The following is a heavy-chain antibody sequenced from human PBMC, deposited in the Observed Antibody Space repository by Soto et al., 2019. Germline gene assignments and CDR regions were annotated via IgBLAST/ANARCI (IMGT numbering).Heavy chain of an antibody. J-gene: IGHJ3*02. V-gene: IGHV4-30-2*01. CDR2: IYNSGST. CDR1: GGYXXXGXYS. CDR3: ATYRKFFQI. Sequence: QLQXQXSGSGLVXPXQTLSLTCAXXGGYXXXGXYSXXXXXXXPGKGLEWIGFIYNSGSTYYNSSLKSRVTISVDRSKNHFFLNLTSVTAADTAVYYCATYRKFFQIWGQGTKVTVSS.